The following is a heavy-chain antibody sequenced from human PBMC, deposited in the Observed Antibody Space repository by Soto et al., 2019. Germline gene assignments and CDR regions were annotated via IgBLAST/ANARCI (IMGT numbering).Heavy chain of an antibody. CDR3: ARFQLDYYYYGMDV. V-gene: IGHV1-2*02. Sequence: ASVKVSFKASGYTFTGYYMHWVRQAPGQGLEWMGWINPNSGGTNYAQKFQGRVTMTRDTSISTAYMELSRLRSDDTAVYYCARFQLDYYYYGMDVWGQGTTVTVSS. CDR2: INPNSGGT. J-gene: IGHJ6*02. CDR1: GYTFTGYY.